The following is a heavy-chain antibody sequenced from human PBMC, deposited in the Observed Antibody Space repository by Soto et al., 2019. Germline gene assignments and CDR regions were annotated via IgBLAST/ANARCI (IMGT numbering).Heavy chain of an antibody. CDR2: IYSGGST. Sequence: PGGSLRLSCAASGFTVSSNYMSWVRQAPGKGLEWVSVIYSGGSTYYADSVKGRFTISRDNSKNTLYLQMNSLRAEDTAVYYCASSYYDSSGYYPYYFDYWGQGTLVTVSS. CDR3: ASSYYDSSGYYPYYFDY. D-gene: IGHD3-22*01. V-gene: IGHV3-66*01. J-gene: IGHJ4*02. CDR1: GFTVSSNY.